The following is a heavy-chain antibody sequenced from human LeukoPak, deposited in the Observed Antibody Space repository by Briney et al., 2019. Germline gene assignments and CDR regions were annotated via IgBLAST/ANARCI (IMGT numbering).Heavy chain of an antibody. CDR1: GGSFSGYY. Sequence: PWETLSLTCAVYGGSFSGYYWSWIRQPPGKGLELVGEIKHSGSTNYNPSLKSRVDMSADKNKNQFSLKLSSVPAADTAVYYCARLGGLTPVHALDIWGQGTMVTVSS. J-gene: IGHJ3*02. V-gene: IGHV4-34*01. D-gene: IGHD2-15*01. CDR2: IKHSGST. CDR3: ARLGGLTPVHALDI.